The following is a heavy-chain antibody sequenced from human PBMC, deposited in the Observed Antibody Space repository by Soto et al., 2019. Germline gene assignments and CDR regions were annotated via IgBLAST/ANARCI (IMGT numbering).Heavy chain of an antibody. J-gene: IGHJ2*01. D-gene: IGHD1-1*01. CDR2: IHGGGGAT. Sequence: EVQLLESGRGLVQPGGSLRLCCAASGFTFSAYAMGWVRQAPGKGLEWVSTIHGGGGATHYADSVKGRFTISRDDSKNTLYAQMNSLRAEDTAVYYCAKFEGHPLEYWYLDFWGRGTLVTVSS. V-gene: IGHV3-23*01. CDR3: AKFEGHPLEYWYLDF. CDR1: GFTFSAYA.